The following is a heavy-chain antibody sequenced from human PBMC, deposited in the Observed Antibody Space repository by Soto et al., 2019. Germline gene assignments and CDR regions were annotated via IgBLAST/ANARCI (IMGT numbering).Heavy chain of an antibody. J-gene: IGHJ4*02. V-gene: IGHV4-31*03. CDR3: ARDVDTAMGY. CDR1: GGSISSGGYY. CDR2: IYYSGST. Sequence: SATLSLTCTVSGGSISSGGYYWSWIRQHPGKGLEWIGYIYYSGSTYYNPSLKSRVTISVDTSKNQFSLKLSSVTAADTAVYYCARDVDTAMGYWGQGTLVTVSS. D-gene: IGHD5-18*01.